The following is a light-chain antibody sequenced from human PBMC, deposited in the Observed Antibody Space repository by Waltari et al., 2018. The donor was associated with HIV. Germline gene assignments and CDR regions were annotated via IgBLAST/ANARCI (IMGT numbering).Light chain of an antibody. CDR2: EVT. Sequence: QSALTQPASVSGSPGQSFTISCTGTNSNVGSYTLVSLYHQHPGIAPKFISYEVTQRPSGGASRFSGSKSGNTASPTISGLQAEDEANYYCCSYTGTNPFLLFGGGNKLTVL. J-gene: IGLJ2*01. CDR3: CSYTGTNPFLL. CDR1: NSNVGSYTL. V-gene: IGLV2-23*02.